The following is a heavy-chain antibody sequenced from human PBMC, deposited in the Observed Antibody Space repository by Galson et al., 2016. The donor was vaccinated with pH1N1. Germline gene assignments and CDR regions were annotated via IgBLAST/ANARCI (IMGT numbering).Heavy chain of an antibody. CDR2: INTKTGNP. D-gene: IGHD3-9*01. Sequence: SVKVSCKASGFTFSNHGINWVRQAPGQGLEWMGWINTKTGNPTYAQGFTGRVVFSLDTSVHTAYLQINSLKADDTAVYYCARETPSPSPTVLRYFDWSRGLSAFDMWGRGTLVTVSS. CDR1: GFTFSNHG. CDR3: ARETPSPSPTVLRYFDWSRGLSAFDM. V-gene: IGHV7-4-1*02. J-gene: IGHJ3*02.